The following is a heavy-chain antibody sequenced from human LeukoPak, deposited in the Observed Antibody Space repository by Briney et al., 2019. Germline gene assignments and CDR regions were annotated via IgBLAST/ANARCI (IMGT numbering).Heavy chain of an antibody. CDR3: ARDGYYYEPYAFDI. Sequence: PGGSLRLSCAASGFTFSSYAMSWVRQAPGKGLEWVSGINWNGGSTGYADSVKGRFTISSDNAKNSLYLQMNSLRAEDTALYYCARDGYYYEPYAFDIWGQGTMVTVSS. J-gene: IGHJ3*02. V-gene: IGHV3-20*04. CDR2: INWNGGST. CDR1: GFTFSSYA. D-gene: IGHD3-22*01.